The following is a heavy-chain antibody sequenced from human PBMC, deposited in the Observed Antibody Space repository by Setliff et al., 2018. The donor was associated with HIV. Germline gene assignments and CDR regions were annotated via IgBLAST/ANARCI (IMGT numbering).Heavy chain of an antibody. Sequence: SETLSLTCTVSGGSISRYYWGWIRQPPGKGLEWIGTIYYSGNTNYNPSLKSRITISVDTSKNQFSLKLTSVTAADTAVYYCAREIYGGNSRPFDYWGQGTLVTVSS. CDR2: IYYSGNT. D-gene: IGHD4-17*01. CDR3: AREIYGGNSRPFDY. CDR1: GGSISRYY. J-gene: IGHJ4*02. V-gene: IGHV4-59*01.